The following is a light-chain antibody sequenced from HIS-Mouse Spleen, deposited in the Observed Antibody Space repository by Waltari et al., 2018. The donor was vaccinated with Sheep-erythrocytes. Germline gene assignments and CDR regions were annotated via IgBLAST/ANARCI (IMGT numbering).Light chain of an antibody. CDR3: QQFNNYPRT. Sequence: ALQLPQSPPSLSASVGARVTIPCRASQGISSAFTWYQQKPGKAPKLLLYDASSVESGVPSRFSGSGSGTDFTLTISSLQPEDFATYYCQQFNNYPRTFGQGTKVEIK. J-gene: IGKJ1*01. CDR1: QGISSA. CDR2: DAS. V-gene: IGKV1D-13*01.